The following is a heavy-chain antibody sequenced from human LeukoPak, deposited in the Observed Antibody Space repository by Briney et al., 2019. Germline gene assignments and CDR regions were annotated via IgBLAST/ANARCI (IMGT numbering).Heavy chain of an antibody. CDR2: IAYDGSRA. CDR1: RFTFGGYG. D-gene: IGHD1-14*01. Sequence: PGGSLRLSCAGSRFTFGGYGMHWFRQTPGKGLEWVAVIAYDGSRALYADSVKGRFTISRDNSKNTMSVQMDDLRAEDTAVYYCTRYNNDHFDYWGQGTLVTVSS. V-gene: IGHV3-33*01. CDR3: TRYNNDHFDY. J-gene: IGHJ4*02.